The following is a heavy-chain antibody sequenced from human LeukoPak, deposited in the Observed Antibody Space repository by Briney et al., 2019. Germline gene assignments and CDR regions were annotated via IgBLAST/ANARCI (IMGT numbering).Heavy chain of an antibody. J-gene: IGHJ3*02. CDR3: ASMIGGVTGAFDI. CDR2: IIPILGIA. D-gene: IGHD3-22*01. V-gene: IGHV1-69*04. CDR1: GGTFSSYA. Sequence: SVKVSCKASGGTFSSYAISWVRQAPGQGLEWMGRIIPILGIANYAQKFQGRVTITADKPTSTAYMELSSLRSEDTAVYYCASMIGGVTGAFDIWGQGTMVTVSS.